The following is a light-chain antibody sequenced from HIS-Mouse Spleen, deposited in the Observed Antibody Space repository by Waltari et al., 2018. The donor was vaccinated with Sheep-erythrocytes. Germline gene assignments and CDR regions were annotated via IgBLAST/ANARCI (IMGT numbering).Light chain of an antibody. Sequence: DIQMTQSPSSLSASVGDRVTITCRASQSISSYLNWYQPKPGKAPKLLIYAASSLLSGVPSRFSGSGSGTDFTLTISSLQPEDFATYYCQQSYSTPWTFGQGTKVEIK. CDR2: AAS. CDR3: QQSYSTPWT. J-gene: IGKJ1*01. V-gene: IGKV1-39*01. CDR1: QSISSY.